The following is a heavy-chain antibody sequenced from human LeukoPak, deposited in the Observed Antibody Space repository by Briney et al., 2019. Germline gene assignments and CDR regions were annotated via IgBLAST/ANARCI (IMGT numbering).Heavy chain of an antibody. V-gene: IGHV3-53*04. D-gene: IGHD6-13*01. CDR2: IYSGGST. CDR1: GFTVSSNY. CDR3: AREDSSSSCFDY. Sequence: GGSLRLSCAASGFTVSSNYMSWVRQAPGKGLEWVSVIYSGGSTYYADSVKGQFTISRHNSKNTLYLQMNSLRAEDTAVYYCAREDSSSSCFDYWGQGTLVTVSS. J-gene: IGHJ4*02.